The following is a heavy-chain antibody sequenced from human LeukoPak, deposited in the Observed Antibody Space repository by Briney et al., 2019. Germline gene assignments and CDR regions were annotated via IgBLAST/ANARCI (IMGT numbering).Heavy chain of an antibody. CDR1: GFTVSSNC. CDR3: ARVGKNGWDFDH. D-gene: IGHD6-19*01. CDR2: IIEDGNLK. J-gene: IGHJ4*02. Sequence: GGSLRLSCAASGFTVSSNCMSWVRQAPGKGLAWVANIIEDGNLKYYVDSVKGRFTISRDNTKNSLYLQMKSLRADDTAVYYCARVGKNGWDFDHWGQGTLVTVSS. V-gene: IGHV3-7*01.